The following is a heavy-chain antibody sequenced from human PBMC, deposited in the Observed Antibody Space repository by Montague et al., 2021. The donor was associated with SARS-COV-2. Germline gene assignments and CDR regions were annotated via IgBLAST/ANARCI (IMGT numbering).Heavy chain of an antibody. D-gene: IGHD3-10*01. CDR1: GGSFSGYY. Sequence: SETLSLTCAVYGGSFSGYYWSWIRQPPGKGLEWIGEINHSGSTNYNPSLKSRVTISVDTSKDQFSLKLSSVTAADTAAHYCARVRYYGSGTSLGMDVWGQGTTVTVSS. CDR2: INHSGST. CDR3: ARVRYYGSGTSLGMDV. J-gene: IGHJ6*02. V-gene: IGHV4-34*01.